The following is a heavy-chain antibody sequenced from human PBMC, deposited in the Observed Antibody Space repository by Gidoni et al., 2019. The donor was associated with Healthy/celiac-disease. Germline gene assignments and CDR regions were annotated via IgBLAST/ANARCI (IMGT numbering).Heavy chain of an antibody. CDR3: AKIGPAAIVVRDAFDI. D-gene: IGHD2-2*02. V-gene: IGHV3-9*01. CDR1: GFTFDDYA. Sequence: EVQLVESGGGLVQPGRSLRLSCAASGFTFDDYAMHWVRQAPGKGLEWVSGISWNSGSIGYADSVKGRFTISRDNAKNSLYLQMNSLRAEDTALYYCAKIGPAAIVVRDAFDIWGQGTMVTVSS. J-gene: IGHJ3*02. CDR2: ISWNSGSI.